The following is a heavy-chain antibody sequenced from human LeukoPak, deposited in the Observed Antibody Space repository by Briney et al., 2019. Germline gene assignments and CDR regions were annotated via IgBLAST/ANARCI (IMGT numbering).Heavy chain of an antibody. J-gene: IGHJ4*02. CDR2: ITSVASAI. V-gene: IGHV3-48*04. Sequence: PGGSLRLSCVASGFTFSSYSMSWVRQAPGKGLEWVSHITSVASAIYYADSVKGRFTISRDNAMNSLYLQMNGLRPEDTAVYYCARDGGGSCSQGSDCYFDYWGRGALVTVSS. CDR1: GFTFSSYS. CDR3: ARDGGGSCSQGSDCYFDY. D-gene: IGHD2-15*01.